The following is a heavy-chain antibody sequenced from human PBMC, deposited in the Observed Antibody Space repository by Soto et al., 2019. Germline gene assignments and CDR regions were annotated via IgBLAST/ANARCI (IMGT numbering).Heavy chain of an antibody. CDR2: INPNSGGT. V-gene: IGHV1-2*02. D-gene: IGHD5-18*01. Sequence: ASVKVSCKASGYTLTGYYMHWVRQAPGQGLEWMGWINPNSGGTNYAQKFQGRVTMTRDTSISTAYMELSRLRSDDTAVYYCARGEYSYGPYNGMDVWGQGTTVTVSS. CDR3: ARGEYSYGPYNGMDV. J-gene: IGHJ6*02. CDR1: GYTLTGYY.